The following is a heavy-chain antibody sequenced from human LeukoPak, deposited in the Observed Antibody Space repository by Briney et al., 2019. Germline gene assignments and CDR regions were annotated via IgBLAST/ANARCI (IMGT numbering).Heavy chain of an antibody. D-gene: IGHD2-2*02. J-gene: IGHJ6*03. CDR1: GFTFSDYY. CDR3: ASPSYCSSTSCYKHPYYYYMDV. Sequence: GSLRLSCAASGFTFSDYYMSWIRQAPGKGLEWVSYISSSGSTIYYADSVKGRFTISRDNAKNSLYLQMNSLRAEDTAVYYCASPSYCSSTSCYKHPYYYYMDVWGKGTTATVSS. CDR2: ISSSGSTI. V-gene: IGHV3-11*01.